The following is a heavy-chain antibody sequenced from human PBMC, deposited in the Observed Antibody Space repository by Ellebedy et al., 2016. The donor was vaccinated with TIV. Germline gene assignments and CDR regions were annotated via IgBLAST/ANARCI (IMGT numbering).Heavy chain of an antibody. Sequence: MPSETLSLTCAVYGGSFSGYYWRWIRQPPGKGPEWIGEITHSGSTNYNPSLKSRVIISVDTSKNQFSLKLSSVTAADTAVYYCARLLITMVYGMDVWGQGTTVTVSS. CDR2: ITHSGST. J-gene: IGHJ6*02. CDR1: GGSFSGYY. CDR3: ARLLITMVYGMDV. V-gene: IGHV4-34*01. D-gene: IGHD3-10*01.